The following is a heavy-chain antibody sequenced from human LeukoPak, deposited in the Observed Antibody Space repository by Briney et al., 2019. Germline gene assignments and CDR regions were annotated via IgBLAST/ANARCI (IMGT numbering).Heavy chain of an antibody. V-gene: IGHV3-7*01. CDR3: ARYYYDSSGYPSLFDY. Sequence: GGSLRLSCAASGFTFSSYWMSWVRQAPGKGLEWVAIIKQDGSEKYYVDSVKGRFTISRDNAKNSLYLQMNSLRAEDTAVYYCARYYYDSSGYPSLFDYWGQGTLVTVSS. J-gene: IGHJ4*02. CDR2: IKQDGSEK. D-gene: IGHD3-22*01. CDR1: GFTFSSYW.